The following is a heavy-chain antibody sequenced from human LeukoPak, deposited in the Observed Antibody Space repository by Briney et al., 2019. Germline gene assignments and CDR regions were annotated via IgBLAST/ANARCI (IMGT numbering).Heavy chain of an antibody. V-gene: IGHV3-7*01. D-gene: IGHD4/OR15-4a*01. CDR1: GFNFDDYA. CDR3: ARVFGAGYSDY. J-gene: IGHJ4*02. CDR2: IKQDGSEK. Sequence: PGRSLRLSCAASGFNFDDYAMHWVRQAPGKGLEWVANIKQDGSEKYYVDSVKGRFTISRDNAKNSLYLQMNSLRAEDTAVYYCARVFGAGYSDYWGQGTLVTVSS.